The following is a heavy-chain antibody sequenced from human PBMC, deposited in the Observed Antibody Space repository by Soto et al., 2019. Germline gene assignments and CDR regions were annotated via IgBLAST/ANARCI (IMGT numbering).Heavy chain of an antibody. D-gene: IGHD6-13*01. Sequence: QVQLVESGGGVVQPGRSLRLSCAASGFTFSSYAMHWVRQAPGKGLVWVAGISYDGSNKYYADSVKGRFTISRDNSKKTQYQHMNSLKAEDTAVYYWGSLRAAGSGGNWFDLWGQGTLVTVSS. CDR1: GFTFSSYA. CDR2: ISYDGSNK. CDR3: GSLRAAGSGGNWFDL. J-gene: IGHJ5*02. V-gene: IGHV3-30-3*01.